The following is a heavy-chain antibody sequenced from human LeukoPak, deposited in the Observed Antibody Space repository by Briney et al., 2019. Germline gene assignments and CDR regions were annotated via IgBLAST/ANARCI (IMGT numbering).Heavy chain of an antibody. D-gene: IGHD2-2*02. CDR2: IYHSGST. J-gene: IGHJ4*02. V-gene: IGHV4-38-2*01. Sequence: SETLSLTCAVSGYSISSGYYWGWIRQPPGKGLEWIGSIYHSGSTYYNPSLKSRVTISVDTSKNQFSLKLSSVTAADTAVYYCARQVYYCSSTSCYMTGLFDYWGQGTLVTVSS. CDR3: ARQVYYCSSTSCYMTGLFDY. CDR1: GYSISSGYY.